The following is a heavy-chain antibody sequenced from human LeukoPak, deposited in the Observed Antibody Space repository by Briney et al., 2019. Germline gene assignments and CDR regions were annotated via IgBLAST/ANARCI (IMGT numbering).Heavy chain of an antibody. CDR2: ISSSSSTI. D-gene: IGHD3-22*01. CDR3: ARVPTPYYYDSSGYYQI. Sequence: GGSLRLPCAASGFTFSIYSMNWVRQAPGKGLEWVSYISSSSSTIYYADSVKGRFTISRDNAKNSLYLQMNSLRAEDTAVYYCARVPTPYYYDSSGYYQIWGQGTLVTVSS. V-gene: IGHV3-48*04. J-gene: IGHJ4*02. CDR1: GFTFSIYS.